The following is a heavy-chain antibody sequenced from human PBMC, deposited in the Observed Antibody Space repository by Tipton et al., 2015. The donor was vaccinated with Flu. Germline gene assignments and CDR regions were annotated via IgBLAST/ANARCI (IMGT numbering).Heavy chain of an antibody. J-gene: IGHJ4*02. CDR2: IYHSGST. V-gene: IGHV4-38-2*01. D-gene: IGHD3-22*01. CDR1: GYPISSGYY. Sequence: LSLTCAVSGYPISSGYYWGWIRQPPGKGLEWIGSIYHSGSTYYNPSLKSRVTISVDTSKNQFSLKLSSVTAADTAVYYCAGQRLILDDSSGYYDYWGQGTLVTVSS. CDR3: AGQRLILDDSSGYYDY.